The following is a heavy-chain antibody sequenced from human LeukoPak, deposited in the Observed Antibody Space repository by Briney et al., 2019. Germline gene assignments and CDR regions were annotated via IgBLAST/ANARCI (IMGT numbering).Heavy chain of an antibody. V-gene: IGHV3-74*01. CDR2: FNSDGSST. J-gene: IGHJ4*02. D-gene: IGHD3-3*01. CDR1: GFTFGTYW. Sequence: GGSLRLSCAASGFTFGTYWMHWVRQAPGKGLVWVLRFNSDGSSTYYADSVKGRFTISRDNAKNTLYLQMNSLRAEDTAVYYCARGRYYLDSWGQGTLVTVSS. CDR3: ARGRYYLDS.